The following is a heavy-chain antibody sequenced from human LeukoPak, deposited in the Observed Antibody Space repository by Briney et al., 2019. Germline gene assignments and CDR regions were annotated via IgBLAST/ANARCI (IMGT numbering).Heavy chain of an antibody. V-gene: IGHV4-31*03. CDR1: GGSISSGYYY. D-gene: IGHD3-3*01. CDR3: ARAILTPSGYVWHFDL. J-gene: IGHJ2*01. CDR2: IDYTGSA. Sequence: SETLSLTCTVSGGSISSGYYYWTWIRQHPGKGLEWVGYIDYTGSAYYNPSLKSRATISVDTSKNQFSLKMSSVSAADTAVYYCARAILTPSGYVWHFDLWGRGTLVSVSS.